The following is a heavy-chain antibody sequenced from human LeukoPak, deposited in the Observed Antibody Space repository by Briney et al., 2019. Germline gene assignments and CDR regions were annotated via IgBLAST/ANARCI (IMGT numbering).Heavy chain of an antibody. Sequence: GGSLRLSCAASGFTSRSYWIHWVRQAPGKGLVWVGRIDNDGSDTIYADSVRGRFTVSRDNAKNTLYLQMNSLRAEDTAVYFCASGGFSHGFDVWGQGTVVTVSS. CDR1: GFTSRSYW. J-gene: IGHJ3*01. D-gene: IGHD2-15*01. CDR2: IDNDGSDT. V-gene: IGHV3-74*01. CDR3: ASGGFSHGFDV.